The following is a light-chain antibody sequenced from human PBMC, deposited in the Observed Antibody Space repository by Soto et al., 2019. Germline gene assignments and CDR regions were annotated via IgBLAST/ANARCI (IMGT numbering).Light chain of an antibody. Sequence: EIVLTQSPATLSLSPGERATLSCRASQSVSTYLAWYQQKPGQAPRLLIYDASDRATGIPARFSGSGSGTDFTLTISSLAPEDFAVYYCQQYHSYPFTFGPGTKVDIK. CDR3: QQYHSYPFT. V-gene: IGKV3-11*01. J-gene: IGKJ3*01. CDR2: DAS. CDR1: QSVSTY.